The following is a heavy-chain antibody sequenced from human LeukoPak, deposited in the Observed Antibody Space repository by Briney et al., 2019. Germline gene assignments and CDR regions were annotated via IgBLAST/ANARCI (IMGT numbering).Heavy chain of an antibody. CDR1: GDSISSSNYY. D-gene: IGHD3-10*01. CDR2: IYYTGTT. V-gene: IGHV4-39*07. J-gene: IGHJ4*02. CDR3: ARDRYYYGSGSSPLDY. Sequence: SETLSLTCIVSGDSISSSNYYWGWIRQPPGKGLEWIGSIYYTGTTYSNPSLKSRVTISVDTSKNQFSLKLTSVTAADTAVYYCARDRYYYGSGSSPLDYWGQGTLVTVSS.